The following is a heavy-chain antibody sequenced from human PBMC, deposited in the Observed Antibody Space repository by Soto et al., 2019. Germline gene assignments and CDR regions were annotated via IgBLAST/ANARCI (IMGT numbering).Heavy chain of an antibody. V-gene: IGHV4-4*07. D-gene: IGHD1-26*01. J-gene: IGHJ4*02. CDR2: IYSTGTT. CDR3: ARSSPRGEQLFFDF. Sequence: SETLSLTCTVSNGSIRAYYWNWIRQPAGKGLEWIGRIYSTGTTYFNPSLKSRVTMPVDTSTNQFSLRLTSVTAADTAMYYCARSSPRGEQLFFDFWGQGAQVTVSS. CDR1: NGSIRAYY.